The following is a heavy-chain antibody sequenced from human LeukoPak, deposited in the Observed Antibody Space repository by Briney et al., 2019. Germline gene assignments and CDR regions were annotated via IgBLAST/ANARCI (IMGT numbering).Heavy chain of an antibody. CDR1: GFTFSSYW. J-gene: IGHJ4*02. D-gene: IGHD3-10*01. Sequence: PGGSLRLSCAASGFTFSSYWMHWVRQAPGKGLVWLSRINSDGYSISYADSVKGRFTISRDNAKNTLYLQMNILRAGDTAVYYCARTSEEMVRGVIKELWWFDYWGQGTLVTVSS. CDR2: INSDGYSI. CDR3: ARTSEEMVRGVIKELWWFDY. V-gene: IGHV3-74*01.